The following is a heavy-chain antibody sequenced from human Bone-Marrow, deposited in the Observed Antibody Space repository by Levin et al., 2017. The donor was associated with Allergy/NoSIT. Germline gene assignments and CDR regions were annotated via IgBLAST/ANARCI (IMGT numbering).Heavy chain of an antibody. D-gene: IGHD4-17*01. J-gene: IGHJ4*02. CDR1: GFTFSDYY. CDR2: ISTSGHIV. CDR3: ARRSNHLGGYTYPPSDYGDYVIDS. V-gene: IGHV3-11*01. Sequence: GESLKISCAASGFTFSDYYMSWIRQAPGTGLTWISYISTSGHIVSYAGSVKGRFTISRDNAENSLYLEMNNLRVEDTAVYYCARRSNHLGGYTYPPSDYGDYVIDSWGQGTLVTVSS.